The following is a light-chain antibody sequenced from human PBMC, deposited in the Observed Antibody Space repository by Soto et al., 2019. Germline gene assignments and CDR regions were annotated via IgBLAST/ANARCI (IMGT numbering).Light chain of an antibody. CDR3: HDYGGAPYT. Sequence: EIVLTQSPGTLSLSPGERATLSCRASQSVNRNYIAWYQQKRGQAPRLLIYDAYSRATGIQDRFSGSGSGTDFTLTIRRLEPEDCAVYYCHDYGGAPYTFGQGTKVDIK. V-gene: IGKV3-20*01. CDR2: DAY. CDR1: QSVNRNY. J-gene: IGKJ2*01.